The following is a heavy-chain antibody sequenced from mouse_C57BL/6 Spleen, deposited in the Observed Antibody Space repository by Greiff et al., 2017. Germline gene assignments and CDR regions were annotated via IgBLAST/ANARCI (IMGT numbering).Heavy chain of an antibody. CDR2: IDPENGDT. J-gene: IGHJ1*03. CDR3: TTSNYYGSSSPWYFDG. CDR1: GFNIKDYY. Sequence: EVQVVESGAELVRPGASVKLSCTASGFNIKDYYMHWVKQRPEQGLEWIGWIDPENGDTEYASKFQGKATITEDTSSNTAYLQLSSLTSEDTAVYYCTTSNYYGSSSPWYFDGWGTGTTVTVSS. V-gene: IGHV14-4*01. D-gene: IGHD1-1*01.